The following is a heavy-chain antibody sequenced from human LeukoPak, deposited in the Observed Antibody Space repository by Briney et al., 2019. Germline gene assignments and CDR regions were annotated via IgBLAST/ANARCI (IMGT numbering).Heavy chain of an antibody. CDR1: GGSISSSNW. D-gene: IGHD6-13*01. V-gene: IGHV4-4*02. CDR2: IYHSGST. CDR3: ARPGIAAAWGFDDAFDI. Sequence: PSGTLSLTCAVSGGSISSSNWWSWVRQPPGKGLEWIGEIYHSGSTNYNPSLKSRVTISVDKSKNQFSLKLSSVTAADTAVYYCARPGIAAAWGFDDAFDIWGQGTMVTVSS. J-gene: IGHJ3*02.